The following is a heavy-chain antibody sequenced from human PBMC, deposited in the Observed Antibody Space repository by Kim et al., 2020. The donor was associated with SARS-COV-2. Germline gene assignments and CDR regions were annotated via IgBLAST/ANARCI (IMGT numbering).Heavy chain of an antibody. CDR1: GFTFSNYW. D-gene: IGHD7-27*01. CDR2: IRGDASEK. V-gene: IGHV3-7*01. J-gene: IGHJ4*02. Sequence: GGSLRLSCVASGFTFSNYWMDWVRQTPGKGLEWVANIRGDASEKNYVDSVKGRFTISRDNVKNSVYLQMNILRAETTAVYYCSTLTYFWCQGILVTVSS. CDR3: STLTYF.